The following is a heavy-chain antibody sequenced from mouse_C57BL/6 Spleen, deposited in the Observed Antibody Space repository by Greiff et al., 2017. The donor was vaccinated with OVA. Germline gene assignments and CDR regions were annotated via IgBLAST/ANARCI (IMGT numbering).Heavy chain of an antibody. CDR3: PITTVVAPNAMDY. CDR2: IDPANGNT. D-gene: IGHD1-1*01. J-gene: IGHJ4*01. Sequence: VQLKQSVAELVRPGASVKLSCTASGFNIKNTYMHWVKQRPEQGLEWIGRIDPANGNTKYAPKFQGKATITAETYSNTAYLQLSSRTSEDTAIYYCPITTVVAPNAMDYWGQGTSVTVSS. CDR1: GFNIKNTY. V-gene: IGHV14-3*01.